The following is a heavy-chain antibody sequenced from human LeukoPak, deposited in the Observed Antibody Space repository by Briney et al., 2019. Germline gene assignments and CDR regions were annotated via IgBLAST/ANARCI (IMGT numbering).Heavy chain of an antibody. CDR3: ARAGITSGWVQNMDY. J-gene: IGHJ4*02. D-gene: IGHD6-19*01. V-gene: IGHV1-18*01. CDR2: LSAYNGNT. Sequence: GASVKVSCKASGYTFTSYGINWVRQAPGQGLEWMGWLSAYNGNTKHAQKLQGRVTMTTDTSTSTAYMELGSLRSDDTAVYYCARAGITSGWVQNMDYWGQGTLVTVSS. CDR1: GYTFTSYG.